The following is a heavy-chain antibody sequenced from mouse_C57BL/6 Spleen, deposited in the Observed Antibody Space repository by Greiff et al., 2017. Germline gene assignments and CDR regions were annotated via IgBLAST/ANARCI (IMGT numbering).Heavy chain of an antibody. V-gene: IGHV1-52*01. CDR2: IDPSDSET. CDR3: ARRSYGLYYAMDY. J-gene: IGHJ4*01. CDR1: GYTFTSYW. Sequence: VKLQQPGAELVRPGSSVKLSCKASGYTFTSYWMHWVKQRPIQGLEWIGNIDPSDSETHYNQKFKDKATLTVDKSSSTAYMQLSSLTSEDSAVYYCARRSYGLYYAMDYWGQGTSVTVSS. D-gene: IGHD1-1*01.